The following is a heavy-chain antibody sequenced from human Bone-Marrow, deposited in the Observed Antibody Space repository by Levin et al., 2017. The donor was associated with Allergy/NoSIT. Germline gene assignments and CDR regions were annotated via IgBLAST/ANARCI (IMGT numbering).Heavy chain of an antibody. CDR2: IYWDEDK. D-gene: IGHD4-17*01. CDR3: THSRPPLRTRHFDY. Sequence: KSGPTLVKPTQTLTLTCSYSGFSLSSPGVGVGWVRQSPGKALEWLALIYWDEDKRYSPSLRSRLSITMDTSKNQVFLRMTNMDPVDTATYYCTHSRPPLRTRHFDYWGQGALVNVSS. J-gene: IGHJ4*02. V-gene: IGHV2-5*02. CDR1: GFSLSSPGVG.